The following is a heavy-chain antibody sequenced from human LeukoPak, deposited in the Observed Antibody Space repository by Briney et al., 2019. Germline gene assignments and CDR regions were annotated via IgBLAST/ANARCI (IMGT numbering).Heavy chain of an antibody. J-gene: IGHJ6*03. CDR2: INWNGRIT. CDR1: GFTFDDYA. V-gene: IGHV3-20*04. CDR3: ARGSVQLWLRDTYYYMDV. D-gene: IGHD5-18*01. Sequence: GGSLRLSCAASGFTFDDYAMNWVRQVPRRGLEWVSGINWNGRITEYADSVKDRFTISRQNTKNSLYLYMNNLGGEDTALYFCARGSVQLWLRDTYYYMDVWGKGTTVTVSS.